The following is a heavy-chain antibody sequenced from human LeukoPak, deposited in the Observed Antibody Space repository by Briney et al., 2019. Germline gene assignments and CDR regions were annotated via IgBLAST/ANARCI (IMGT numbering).Heavy chain of an antibody. CDR3: AREGSGASLAYHFDY. V-gene: IGHV3-21*01. CDR2: ISSSSSYI. Sequence: PGGSLRLSCAASGFTFSSYSMNWVRQAPGKGLEWVSSISSSSSYIYYADSVKGRFTISRDNAKNSLYLQMNSLRAEDTAVYYCAREGSGASLAYHFDYWGQGTLVTVSS. CDR1: GFTFSSYS. J-gene: IGHJ4*02. D-gene: IGHD6-19*01.